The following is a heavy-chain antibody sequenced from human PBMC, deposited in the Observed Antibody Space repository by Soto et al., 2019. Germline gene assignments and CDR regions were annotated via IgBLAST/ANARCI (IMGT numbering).Heavy chain of an antibody. CDR1: GFTFSTYS. CDR3: AGEYPAWPLEYGSDV. V-gene: IGHV3-21*01. J-gene: IGHJ6*01. CDR2: ISRRSHI. Sequence: LRLSWVGSGFTFSTYSINWVRQAPGKGLEWVSSISRRSHIYYAYSVKGRFTISRDNTTNSVSLQINSLRAEYTAVYYGAGEYPAWPLEYGSDVWGQGTPVTRSS.